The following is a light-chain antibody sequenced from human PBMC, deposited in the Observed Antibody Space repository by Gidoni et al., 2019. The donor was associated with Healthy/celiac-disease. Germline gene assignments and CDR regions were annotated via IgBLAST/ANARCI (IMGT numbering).Light chain of an antibody. CDR1: QGISSY. CDR2: AAS. CDR3: QQYYSYPT. J-gene: IGKJ1*01. V-gene: IGKV1-8*01. Sequence: AIRMTQSPSSFSASTGARVTITCRASQGISSYLAWYQQKPGKAPKLRIYAASTLQSGGQSRFSGSGSGTDFTLTISCLQSEDFATYYCQQYYSYPTFGQGTKVEIK.